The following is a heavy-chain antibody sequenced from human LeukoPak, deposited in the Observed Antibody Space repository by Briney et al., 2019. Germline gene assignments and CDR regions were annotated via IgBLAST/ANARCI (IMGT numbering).Heavy chain of an antibody. Sequence: ASVKVPCKASGYTFTAYYMYWVRQAPGQGLEWMGWINPKSGGTNYAQNFQGRVTVTRDTSINTAYMDLSRLRSDDTAVYYCARGGRAVSGFNWFDPWGQGTLVTVSS. V-gene: IGHV1-2*02. CDR1: GYTFTAYY. CDR2: INPKSGGT. CDR3: ARGGRAVSGFNWFDP. D-gene: IGHD1-1*01. J-gene: IGHJ5*02.